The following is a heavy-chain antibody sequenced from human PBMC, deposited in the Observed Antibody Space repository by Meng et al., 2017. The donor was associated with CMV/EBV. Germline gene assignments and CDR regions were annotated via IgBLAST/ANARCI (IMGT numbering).Heavy chain of an antibody. CDR2: IGASGSST. V-gene: IGHV3-23*01. CDR1: GFTFSSYD. Sequence: GESLKISCAASGFTFSSYDMNWVRQAPGKGLEWVSFIGASGSSTFYADSVKGRFTISRDNSKNTLYPQMNSLRAEDTAAYYCAKNGLGGWTNWFDPWGQGTLVTVSS. D-gene: IGHD6-19*01. CDR3: AKNGLGGWTNWFDP. J-gene: IGHJ5*02.